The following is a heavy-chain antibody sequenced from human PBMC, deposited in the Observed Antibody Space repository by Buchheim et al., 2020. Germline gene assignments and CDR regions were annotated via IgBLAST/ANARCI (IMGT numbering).Heavy chain of an antibody. J-gene: IGHJ6*02. CDR2: IIPILGIA. Sequence: QVQLVQSGAEVKKPGSSVKVSCKASGGTFSRYAISWVRQAPGQGLEWMGRIIPILGIANYAQKFQGRVTITADKSTRPAYMELSSLRSEDTAVYYCARDDFWSGYYLSDYYYGMDVWGQGTT. V-gene: IGHV1-69*04. CDR3: ARDDFWSGYYLSDYYYGMDV. CDR1: GGTFSRYA. D-gene: IGHD3-3*01.